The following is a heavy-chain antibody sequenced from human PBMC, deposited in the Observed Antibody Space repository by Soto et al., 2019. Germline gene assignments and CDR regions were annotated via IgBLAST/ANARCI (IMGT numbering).Heavy chain of an antibody. J-gene: IGHJ5*02. CDR1: GFTFSTAW. V-gene: IGHV3-15*01. CDR2: IKTTSDGGTI. CDR3: IRDPYGST. D-gene: IGHD3-10*01. Sequence: PGXSLRLSCAASGFTFSTAWMTWIRQAPGRGLEWVARIKTTSDGGTIHYAAPVKGRFTISRDDSKDTLFLQMNSLKIEDTALYYCIRDPYGSTWGQGTLVTVSS.